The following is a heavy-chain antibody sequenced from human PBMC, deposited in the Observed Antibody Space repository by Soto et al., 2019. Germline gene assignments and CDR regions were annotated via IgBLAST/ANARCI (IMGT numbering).Heavy chain of an antibody. V-gene: IGHV4-34*01. CDR2: INHSGST. Sequence: SETLSLTCAVYGGSFSGYYWSWIRQPPGKGLEWIGEINHSGSTNYNPSLKSRVTISIDTSKNQFSLKLSSVAAADTAVYYCASGSYHIGWYFDYWGQGTLVTVSS. CDR1: GGSFSGYY. CDR3: ASGSYHIGWYFDY. D-gene: IGHD6-19*01. J-gene: IGHJ4*02.